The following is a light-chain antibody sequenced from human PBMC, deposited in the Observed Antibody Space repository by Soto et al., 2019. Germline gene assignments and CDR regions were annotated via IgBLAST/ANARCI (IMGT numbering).Light chain of an antibody. J-gene: IGKJ5*01. CDR3: QQYGSSPFT. Sequence: EIVLTQSPGTLSLSPGERATLSCRASQSVSSSYLAWYQQKPGPAPRLLIYGASSRATGIPDRFSGSGSGTDFTLIISRLEPEDFAVSYCQQYGSSPFTFGQGTRLEIK. CDR2: GAS. CDR1: QSVSSSY. V-gene: IGKV3-20*01.